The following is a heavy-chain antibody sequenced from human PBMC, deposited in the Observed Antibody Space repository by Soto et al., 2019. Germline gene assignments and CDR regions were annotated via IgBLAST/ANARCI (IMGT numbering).Heavy chain of an antibody. J-gene: IGHJ6*03. CDR2: ISSSSSTT. CDR3: ASGGPKKNYDFWSGPHYYYYYMDV. D-gene: IGHD3-3*01. V-gene: IGHV3-48*01. CDR1: GFTFSSYS. Sequence: EVQLVESGGGLVQPGGSLRLSCAASGFTFSSYSMNWVRQAPGKGLEWVSYISSSSSTTYYADSVKGRFTISRDNAKNSLYLQMNSLRAEDTAVYYCASGGPKKNYDFWSGPHYYYYYMDVWGKGTTVTVSS.